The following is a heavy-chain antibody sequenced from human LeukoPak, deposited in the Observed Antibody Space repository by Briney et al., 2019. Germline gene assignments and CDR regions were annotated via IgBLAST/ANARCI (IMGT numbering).Heavy chain of an antibody. Sequence: SETLSLTCAVYGGSFSGYYWSWIRQPPGKGLEWIGYIYYSGSTYYNPSLKSRVTISVDTSRNQFSLKLSSVTAADTAVYYCARGYRGATLDYWGQGTLVTVSS. CDR1: GGSFSGYY. D-gene: IGHD1-26*01. V-gene: IGHV4-34*01. J-gene: IGHJ4*02. CDR2: IYYSGST. CDR3: ARGYRGATLDY.